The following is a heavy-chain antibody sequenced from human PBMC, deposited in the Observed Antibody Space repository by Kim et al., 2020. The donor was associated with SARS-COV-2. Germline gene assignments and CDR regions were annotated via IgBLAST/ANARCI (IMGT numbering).Heavy chain of an antibody. CDR2: ISYDGSNK. Sequence: GGSLRLSCVASGFTFSSYGMHWVRQAPGKGLEWMAVISYDGSNKNYADSVKGRFTISRDNSKNTLYVQMNSLRAEDTAVYYCAKETCPGDSRGWTYYYYGMDVWGQGTTVTVSS. D-gene: IGHD6-19*01. J-gene: IGHJ6*02. CDR3: AKETCPGDSRGWTYYYYGMDV. V-gene: IGHV3-30*18. CDR1: GFTFSSYG.